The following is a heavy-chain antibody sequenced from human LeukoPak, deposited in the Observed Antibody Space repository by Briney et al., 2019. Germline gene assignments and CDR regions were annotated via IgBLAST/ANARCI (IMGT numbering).Heavy chain of an antibody. CDR1: GGSFSAYI. J-gene: IGHJ5*02. D-gene: IGHD7-27*01. CDR2: IIPVFGTT. Sequence: SVKVSCKASGGSFSAYIINWVRQAPGQGLEWMGKIIPVFGTTGYAHDFQGRVTFSTDEAKTTVYMEMSSLRYEDTAIYYCARAFPQQLGTELGWLDTWGQGTQVGVSS. CDR3: ARAFPQQLGTELGWLDT. V-gene: IGHV1-69*05.